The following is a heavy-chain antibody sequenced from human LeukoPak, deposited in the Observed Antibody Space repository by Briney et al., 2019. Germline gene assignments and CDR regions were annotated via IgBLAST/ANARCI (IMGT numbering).Heavy chain of an antibody. CDR2: ISGGGGST. V-gene: IGHV3-23*01. CDR1: GFTFSSYA. CDR3: AKGDSSSWGVFDY. D-gene: IGHD6-13*01. J-gene: IGHJ4*02. Sequence: GGSLRLSCAASGFTFSSYAMSWVRQAPGKGLEWVSTISGGGGSTSYADSVRGRFTISRDNSKNTLYLQMNSLRAEDTAIYYCAKGDSSSWGVFDYWGQGTLVTVSS.